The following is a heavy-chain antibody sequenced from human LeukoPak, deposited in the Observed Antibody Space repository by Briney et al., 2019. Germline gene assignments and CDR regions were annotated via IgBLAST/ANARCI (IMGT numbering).Heavy chain of an antibody. Sequence: GGSLRLSCAASGFTFSSYWMSWVRQAPGKGLEWVANIKQDGSEKYYVNSVKGRFTISRDNAKNSLYLQMSSLRAEDTAVYFCARGQTTVTNWGQGTLVTVSS. V-gene: IGHV3-7*03. CDR3: ARGQTTVTN. CDR2: IKQDGSEK. CDR1: GFTFSSYW. D-gene: IGHD4-17*01. J-gene: IGHJ4*02.